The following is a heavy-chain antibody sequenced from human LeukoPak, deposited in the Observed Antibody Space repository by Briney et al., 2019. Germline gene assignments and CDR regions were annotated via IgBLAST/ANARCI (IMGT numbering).Heavy chain of an antibody. J-gene: IGHJ4*02. CDR2: ITSSGSTI. D-gene: IGHD6-19*01. CDR1: GYNFSGYH. CDR3: AREVVHTGWAVAATAYFDS. Sequence: GGSLRLSCAASGYNFSGYHMSWIRQAAGKGLEWVSYITSSGSTISYADSVKGRFTISRDNAKKSLYLRMNNLRAEDTAVYYCAREVVHTGWAVAATAYFDSWGQGPLVTVSS. V-gene: IGHV3-11*01.